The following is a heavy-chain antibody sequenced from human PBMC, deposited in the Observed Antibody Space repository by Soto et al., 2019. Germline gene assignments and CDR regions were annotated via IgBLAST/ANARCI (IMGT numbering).Heavy chain of an antibody. D-gene: IGHD1-26*01. Sequence: QVQLVQSGAEVKKPGASVKVSCKASGYRFEAYAMTWVRQAPGQGLEWMGWISTYSVDTYSAQKFQDRLTMTKDTSTGTAYMELRSLTSDGTAVYYCARGHGAIRGALDVWGQGTTVTVAS. CDR3: ARGHGAIRGALDV. CDR2: ISTYSVDT. V-gene: IGHV1-18*01. J-gene: IGHJ6*02. CDR1: GYRFEAYA.